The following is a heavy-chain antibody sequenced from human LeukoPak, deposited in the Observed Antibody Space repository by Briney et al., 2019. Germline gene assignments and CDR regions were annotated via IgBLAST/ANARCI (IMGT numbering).Heavy chain of an antibody. D-gene: IGHD2-8*01. CDR1: GYTFTSYY. CDR3: ARDTSTGTYCTNGVCWAAAGYYFDY. Sequence: GASVKVSCKASGYTFTSYYMHWVRQAPGQGLEWMGIINPSGGSTSYAQKFQGRVTMTRDTSTSTVYMELNSLRAEDTAVYYCARDTSTGTYCTNGVCWAAAGYYFDYWGQGTLVTVSS. CDR2: INPSGGST. V-gene: IGHV1-46*01. J-gene: IGHJ4*02.